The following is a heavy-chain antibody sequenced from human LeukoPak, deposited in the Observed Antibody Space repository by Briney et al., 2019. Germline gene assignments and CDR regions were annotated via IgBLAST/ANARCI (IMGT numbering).Heavy chain of an antibody. J-gene: IGHJ4*02. CDR2: IYSTGST. CDR3: ARQIASAGTAGFDF. V-gene: IGHV4-4*07. CDR1: GGSFSSYY. Sequence: SETLSLTCTVSGGSFSSYYWSWIRQPPGKGLEWMGRIYSTGSTNYNPSLKSRVPMSVDTSKNQFSLRLRSVTAADPAVYYCARQIASAGTAGFDFWGQGALVTVSS. D-gene: IGHD6-13*01.